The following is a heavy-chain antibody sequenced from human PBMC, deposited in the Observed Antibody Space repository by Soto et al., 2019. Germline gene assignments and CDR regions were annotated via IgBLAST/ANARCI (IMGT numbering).Heavy chain of an antibody. V-gene: IGHV3-48*01. D-gene: IGHD2-2*01. CDR2: ISSSSSTI. CDR1: GFTFSSYS. Sequence: GGSLRLSCAASGFTFSSYSMNWVRQAPGKGLEWVSYISSSSSTIYYADSVKGRFTISRDNAKNSLYLQMNSLRAEDTAVYYCARDRAICKPMCYYYYMDVWGKGTTVTVSS. J-gene: IGHJ6*03. CDR3: ARDRAICKPMCYYYYMDV.